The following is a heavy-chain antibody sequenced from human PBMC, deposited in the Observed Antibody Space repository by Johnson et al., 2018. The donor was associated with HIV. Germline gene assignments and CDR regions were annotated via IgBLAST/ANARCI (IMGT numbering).Heavy chain of an antibody. CDR1: GFTFDDYG. CDR2: ISSSGLTV. Sequence: VQLVESGGGVVRPGGSLRLSCAASGFTFDDYGMSWVRQAQGKGLQWVSYISSSGLTVIYGDSVKGRFTVSRDNAENSVSLDLTSLSVEDTAVYFCAKCPSVSTCDAFDIWGQGTMVTVPS. V-gene: IGHV3-20*04. CDR3: AKCPSVSTCDAFDI. J-gene: IGHJ3*02. D-gene: IGHD6-13*01.